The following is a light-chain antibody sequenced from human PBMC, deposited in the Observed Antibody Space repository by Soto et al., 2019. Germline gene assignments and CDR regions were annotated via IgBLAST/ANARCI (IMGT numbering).Light chain of an antibody. CDR1: QNILRT. CDR3: HQYNNWPPWT. V-gene: IGKV3D-15*01. CDR2: GAS. J-gene: IGKJ1*01. Sequence: VMTQSPVTLSVSPGETATLSCKASQNILRTLAWYQQKPGQPPRLLIYGASTRVTGIPARFSGNGSGTEFTLTISSLQSEDFAGYYCHQYNNWPPWTFGQGTKVEF.